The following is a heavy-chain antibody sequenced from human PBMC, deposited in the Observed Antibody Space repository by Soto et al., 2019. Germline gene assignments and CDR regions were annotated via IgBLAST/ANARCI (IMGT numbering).Heavy chain of an antibody. CDR1: GYSFTSYW. Sequence: PGESLKISCKGSGYSFTSYWISWVLQMPGKGLEWMGRIDPSDSYTNYSPSFQGHVTTSADKSISTAYLQWSSLKASDTAMYYCASSPRGYCSSTSCRELGNYYGMDVWGQGTTVTVSS. D-gene: IGHD2-2*01. CDR2: IDPSDSYT. CDR3: ASSPRGYCSSTSCRELGNYYGMDV. J-gene: IGHJ6*02. V-gene: IGHV5-10-1*01.